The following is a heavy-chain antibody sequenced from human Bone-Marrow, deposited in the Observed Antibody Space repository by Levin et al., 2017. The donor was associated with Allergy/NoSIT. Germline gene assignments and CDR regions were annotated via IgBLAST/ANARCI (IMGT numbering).Heavy chain of an antibody. V-gene: IGHV4-39*01. CDR3: ASFRLGVDAFDI. CDR1: GGSISSSSYY. Sequence: TPGGSLRLSCTVSGGSISSSSYYWGWIRQPPGTGLEWIGSIYYSGSTYYNPSLKSRVTISVDTSKNQFSLKLSSVTAADTAVYYCASFRLGVDAFDIWGQGTMVTVSS. D-gene: IGHD7-27*01. CDR2: IYYSGST. J-gene: IGHJ3*02.